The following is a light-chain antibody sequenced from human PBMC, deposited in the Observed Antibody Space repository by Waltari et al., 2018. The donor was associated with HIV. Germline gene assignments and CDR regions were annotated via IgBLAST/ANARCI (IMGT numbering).Light chain of an antibody. CDR3: QLYDSSFPMYT. CDR1: QSVSGSY. J-gene: IGKJ2*01. V-gene: IGKV3-20*01. CDR2: GAS. Sequence: DIVLTQSPGTLSLSPGERATLSCRTTQSVSGSYLAWYQQKPGQAPRLLIYGASSRAAGIPDRFSGSVSGTDFTLTISRLEPEDSAVYYCQLYDSSFPMYTFGQGTKLEIK.